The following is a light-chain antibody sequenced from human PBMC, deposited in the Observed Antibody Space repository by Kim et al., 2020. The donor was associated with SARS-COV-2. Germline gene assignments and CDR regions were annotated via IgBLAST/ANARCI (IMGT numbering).Light chain of an antibody. CDR1: QDISTW. V-gene: IGKV1D-12*01. Sequence: ASGGDRVTISCRASQDISTWVAWYQQMPGKAPTLLIYAASSLQSGVPTRCSGSGSGTDFTLTINSLQPEDFATYYCQQASRFPITFGQGTRLEIK. CDR3: QQASRFPIT. J-gene: IGKJ5*01. CDR2: AAS.